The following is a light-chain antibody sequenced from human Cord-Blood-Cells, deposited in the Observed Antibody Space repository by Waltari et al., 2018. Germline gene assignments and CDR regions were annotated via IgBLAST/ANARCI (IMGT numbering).Light chain of an antibody. J-gene: IGLJ3*02. CDR3: CSYAGSSTWV. V-gene: IGLV2-23*01. Sequence: QSALTQPASVSGSPGQSITISCTGTSSDVGSYNLVSWYQQHPGKAPKLMIYEGSKRPSGGFNRFSGSKSGNTASLTISGLQAEDGADYYCCSYAGSSTWVFGGGTKLTVL. CDR1: SSDVGSYNL. CDR2: EGS.